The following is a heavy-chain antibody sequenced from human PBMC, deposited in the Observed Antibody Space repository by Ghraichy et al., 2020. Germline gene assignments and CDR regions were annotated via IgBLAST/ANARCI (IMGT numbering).Heavy chain of an antibody. Sequence: LSLTCAASGFTFSSYSMNWVRQAPGKGLEWVSSISSSSSYIYYADSVKGRFTISRDNAKNSLYLQMNSLRAEDTAVYYCAAPGDYVWGSYRPSVEVDAFDIWGQGTMVTVSS. V-gene: IGHV3-21*01. D-gene: IGHD3-16*02. CDR2: ISSSSSYI. CDR3: AAPGDYVWGSYRPSVEVDAFDI. J-gene: IGHJ3*02. CDR1: GFTFSSYS.